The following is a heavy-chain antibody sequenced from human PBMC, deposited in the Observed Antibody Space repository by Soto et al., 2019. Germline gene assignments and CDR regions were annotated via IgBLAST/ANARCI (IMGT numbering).Heavy chain of an antibody. Sequence: EVQLVESGGGLVQPGGSLRLSCAASGFTFSSYWMSWVRQAPGKGLEWVANIKQDGSEKYYVDSVKGRFTISRDNAKNSLYLQMNSLRAEDTAVYYCARDRYCTNGVCYTWFDPWGQGTLVTVSS. J-gene: IGHJ5*02. CDR2: IKQDGSEK. CDR3: ARDRYCTNGVCYTWFDP. D-gene: IGHD2-8*01. V-gene: IGHV3-7*01. CDR1: GFTFSSYW.